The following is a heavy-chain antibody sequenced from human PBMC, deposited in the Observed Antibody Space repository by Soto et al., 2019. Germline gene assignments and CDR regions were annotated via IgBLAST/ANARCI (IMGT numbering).Heavy chain of an antibody. D-gene: IGHD3-16*02. J-gene: IGHJ4*02. V-gene: IGHV3-33*01. CDR1: GFTFSSYG. CDR2: IWYDGSNK. Sequence: GGSLRLSCAASGFTFSSYGMHWVRQAPGKGLEWVAVIWYDGSNKYYADSVKGRFTISRDNSKNTLYLQMNSLRAEDTAVYYCARELAMRSYLRQKYFDYWGQGTLVTVSS. CDR3: ARELAMRSYLRQKYFDY.